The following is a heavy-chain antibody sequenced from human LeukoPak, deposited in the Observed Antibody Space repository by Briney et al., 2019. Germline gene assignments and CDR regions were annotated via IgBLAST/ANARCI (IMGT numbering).Heavy chain of an antibody. V-gene: IGHV3-74*01. J-gene: IGHJ4*02. CDR3: ARDSDAGFDY. CDR2: ASSDGSNT. Sequence: HSGGSLRLSCAASGFTFSRFWMHWVRHAPGKGLVWVARASSDGSNTVYADSVKGRFTISRDNAKKTLYLQMKNLRAEDTAIYYCARDSDAGFDYWGQGTLVTVSS. CDR1: GFTFSRFW.